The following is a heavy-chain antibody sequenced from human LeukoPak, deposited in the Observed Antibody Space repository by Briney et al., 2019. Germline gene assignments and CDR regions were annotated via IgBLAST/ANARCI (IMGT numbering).Heavy chain of an antibody. Sequence: PSETLSLTCTVSGGSISSSIYYWGWIRQPPGKGLEWLGRIYNSGTTYYNPSLRTRSTISVDTSKRQFSLKLSSVNAADTAVYYCARHKWDSSGYYYLWYFDLWGRGTLVTVSS. J-gene: IGHJ2*01. CDR2: IYNSGTT. V-gene: IGHV4-39*01. CDR3: ARHKWDSSGYYYLWYFDL. D-gene: IGHD3-22*01. CDR1: GGSISSSIYY.